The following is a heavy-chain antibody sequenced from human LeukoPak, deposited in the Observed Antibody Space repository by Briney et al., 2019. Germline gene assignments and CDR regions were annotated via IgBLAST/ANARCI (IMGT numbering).Heavy chain of an antibody. D-gene: IGHD3-3*01. V-gene: IGHV4-39*01. CDR3: ARLWSGLRPTDY. CDR2: VCNRGNT. Sequence: SEILSLTCTVSGGSISSTTYYWGWLRQPPGKGLEWIGSVCNRGNTYYNPSRKSRATISVVTSKDQVSMRLNSVTAADTSVYYCARLWSGLRPTDYWGQGTLVTVSS. CDR1: GGSISSTTYY. J-gene: IGHJ4*02.